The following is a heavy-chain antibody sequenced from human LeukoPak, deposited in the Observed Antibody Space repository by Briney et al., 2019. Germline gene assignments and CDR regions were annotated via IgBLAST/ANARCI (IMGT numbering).Heavy chain of an antibody. J-gene: IGHJ4*02. CDR1: GDSISSSRYY. CDR3: ARGSVAGTRVDY. CDR2: IYYSGSA. D-gene: IGHD6-19*01. V-gene: IGHV4-39*01. Sequence: PSETLSLTCTVSGDSISSSRYYWSWIRQPPGKGLEWIGSIYYSGSAYYNPSLKSRVTISVDTSKNQFSLNLSSVTAADTAVYYCARGSVAGTRVDYWGQGTLVTVSS.